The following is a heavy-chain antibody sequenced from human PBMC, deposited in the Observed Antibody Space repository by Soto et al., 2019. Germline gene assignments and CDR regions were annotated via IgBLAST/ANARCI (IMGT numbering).Heavy chain of an antibody. Sequence: QVQPEQWGAGLLKPSETLSLTCAVYGGSFSGYYWTWIRQAPGKGLEWIGEINHCGGTNYNSSLKSRVTISVNTSKNHSSLIRSSVTPADPAVYSWARHRRNYQFWSGCQNEGPGAMDAWGKGTRSPSPQ. CDR3: ARHRRNYQFWSGCQNEGPGAMDA. J-gene: IGHJ6*04. CDR2: INHCGGT. CDR1: GGSFSGYY. V-gene: IGHV4-34*02. D-gene: IGHD3-3*01.